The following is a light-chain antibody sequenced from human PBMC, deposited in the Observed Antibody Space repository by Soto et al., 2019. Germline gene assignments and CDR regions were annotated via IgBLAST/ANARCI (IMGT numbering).Light chain of an antibody. CDR2: KHN. J-gene: IGLJ3*02. CDR1: SSNIGRNT. V-gene: IGLV1-44*01. CDR3: AAWDDGLNAWV. Sequence: QSALTQPPSASGTPGQRVTISCSGSSSNIGRNTVTWYQQLPGTAPKLLISKHNQRPSGVPDRFSASTSGTSASLAISGLRSEDETNYYCAAWDDGLNAWVFGGGTKLTVL.